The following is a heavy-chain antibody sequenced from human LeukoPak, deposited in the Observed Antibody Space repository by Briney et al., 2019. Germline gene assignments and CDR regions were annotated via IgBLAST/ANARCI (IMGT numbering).Heavy chain of an antibody. D-gene: IGHD6-19*01. CDR2: INHSGST. V-gene: IGHV4-34*01. CDR3: ARASIAVAGLDY. CDR1: GGSLSGYY. Sequence: SETLSLTCAVYGGSLSGYYWSWIRQPPGKGLEWIGEINHSGSTNYNPSLKSRVTISVDTSKNQFSLKLSSVTAADTAVYYCARASIAVAGLDYWGQGTLVTVSS. J-gene: IGHJ4*02.